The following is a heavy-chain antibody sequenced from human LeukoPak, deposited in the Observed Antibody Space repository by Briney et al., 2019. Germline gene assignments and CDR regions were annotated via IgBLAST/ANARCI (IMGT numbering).Heavy chain of an antibody. J-gene: IGHJ4*02. CDR2: ISGSGGST. Sequence: PGGSLRLSCAASGFTFSSYAMSWVRQAPGKGLEWVSAISGSGGSTYYADSVKGWFTISRDNSKNTLYLQMNSLRAEDTAVYYCAKPSLIVVVTAPDYWGQGTLVTVSS. CDR1: GFTFSSYA. CDR3: AKPSLIVVVTAPDY. V-gene: IGHV3-23*01. D-gene: IGHD2-21*02.